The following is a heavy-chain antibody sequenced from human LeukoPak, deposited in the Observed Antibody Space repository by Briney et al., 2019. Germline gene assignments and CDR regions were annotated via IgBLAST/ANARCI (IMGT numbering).Heavy chain of an antibody. J-gene: IGHJ4*02. V-gene: IGHV3-23*01. Sequence: PGGSLRLSCAASGFTFSSYAMSWVRQAPGKGLEWVSAISGSGGSTYYADSVKGRFTISRDNSKNTLYLQMNSLRAEDTAVYYCAKDSYYYDSGGYYYYWGQGTRVTVSS. CDR2: ISGSGGST. CDR1: GFTFSSYA. D-gene: IGHD3-22*01. CDR3: AKDSYYYDSGGYYYY.